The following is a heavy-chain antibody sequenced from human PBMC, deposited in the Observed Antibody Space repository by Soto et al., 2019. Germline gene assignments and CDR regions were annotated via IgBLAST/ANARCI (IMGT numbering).Heavy chain of an antibody. CDR3: ARGSDYYDSSGYYYGSQYLQH. Sequence: PSETLSLTCAVSGGSISSGGYSWSWIRQPPGKGLEWIGYIYHSGSTYYNPSLKSRVTISVDRSKNQFSLKLSSVTAADTAVYYCARGSDYYDSSGYYYGSQYLQHWGQGTLVTVSS. J-gene: IGHJ1*01. V-gene: IGHV4-30-2*01. D-gene: IGHD3-22*01. CDR2: IYHSGST. CDR1: GGSISSGGYS.